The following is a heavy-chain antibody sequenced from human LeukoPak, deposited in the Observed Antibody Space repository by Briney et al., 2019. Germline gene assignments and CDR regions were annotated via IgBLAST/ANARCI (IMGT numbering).Heavy chain of an antibody. CDR1: GGSISSGDYY. J-gene: IGHJ4*02. Sequence: PSQTLSLTCTVSGGSISSGDYYWRWIRQPPGKGLGWIGYIYYSGSANYNPSLKSRVTISVDTSKNQFSLKLSSVTAADTAVCYCARGPRPYDSSGYYYYWGQGTLVTVSS. D-gene: IGHD3-22*01. V-gene: IGHV4-61*08. CDR2: IYYSGSA. CDR3: ARGPRPYDSSGYYYY.